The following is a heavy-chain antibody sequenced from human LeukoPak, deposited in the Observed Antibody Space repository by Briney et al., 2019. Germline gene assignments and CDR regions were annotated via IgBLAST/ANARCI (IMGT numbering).Heavy chain of an antibody. CDR3: AKYYAARSRSFDF. J-gene: IGHJ4*02. D-gene: IGHD3-10*01. V-gene: IGHV3-23*01. Sequence: PGGSLRLSCAASGFTFSSYAMTWVRQAPGKGLEWVSVIGSGGDTYYADSVKGRFTISRDNSKNTLYLQMSSLRAEDTAVYYCAKYYAARSRSFDFWGQGTLVTVSS. CDR1: GFTFSSYA. CDR2: IGSGGDT.